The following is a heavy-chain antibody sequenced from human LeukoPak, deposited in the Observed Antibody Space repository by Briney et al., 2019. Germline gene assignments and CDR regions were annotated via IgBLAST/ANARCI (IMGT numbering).Heavy chain of an antibody. CDR3: ARVHWYFDF. CDR1: GFTPSSYW. Sequence: PGGSLRLSCAASGFTPSSYWMSSVRQAPGKGLERVAHIKEDGSQKDYVDSVKGRFTISRDNAKNSLYLQMNSLRAEDTAVYYCARVHWYFDFWGRGTLVTVSS. CDR2: IKEDGSQK. V-gene: IGHV3-7*04. J-gene: IGHJ2*01.